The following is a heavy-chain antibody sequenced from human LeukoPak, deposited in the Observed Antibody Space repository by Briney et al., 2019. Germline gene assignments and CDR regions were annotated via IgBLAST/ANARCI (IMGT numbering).Heavy chain of an antibody. Sequence: GGSLRLSCAASGFTFSSYAMSWVREAPGKGLEWVSAISGSGGSTYYADSVKGRFTISRDNYKNTLYLQMSSLRAEDTAVYYCAKTKGLVRGVIDYWGQGTLVTVSS. CDR2: ISGSGGST. J-gene: IGHJ4*02. D-gene: IGHD3-10*01. CDR1: GFTFSSYA. CDR3: AKTKGLVRGVIDY. V-gene: IGHV3-23*01.